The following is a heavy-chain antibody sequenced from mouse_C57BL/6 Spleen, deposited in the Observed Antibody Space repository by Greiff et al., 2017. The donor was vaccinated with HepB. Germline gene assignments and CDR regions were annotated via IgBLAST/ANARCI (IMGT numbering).Heavy chain of an antibody. CDR2: INPNNGGT. J-gene: IGHJ4*01. V-gene: IGHV1-18*01. D-gene: IGHD4-1*01. Sequence: EVQRQQSGPELVKPGASVKIPCKASGYTFTDYNMDWVKQSHGKSLEWIGDINPNNGGTTYNQKFKGKATLTVDKSSSTAYMELRSLTSEDAAVYYCARSGLGRYAMDYWGQGTSVTVSS. CDR1: GYTFTDYN. CDR3: ARSGLGRYAMDY.